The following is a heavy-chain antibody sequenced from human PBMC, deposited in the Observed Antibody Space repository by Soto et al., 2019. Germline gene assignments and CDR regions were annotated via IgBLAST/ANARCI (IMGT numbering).Heavy chain of an antibody. Sequence: QVQLVESGGGVVQPGRSLRLSCAASGFTFSSYGMHWVRQAPGKGLEWVAVIWYDGSNKYYADSVKGRFTISRDNSKNTLYLQMNSLRAEDTAVYYCARDVGSGSYYFDYWGQGTLVTVSP. D-gene: IGHD3-10*01. CDR1: GFTFSSYG. V-gene: IGHV3-33*01. CDR3: ARDVGSGSYYFDY. CDR2: IWYDGSNK. J-gene: IGHJ4*02.